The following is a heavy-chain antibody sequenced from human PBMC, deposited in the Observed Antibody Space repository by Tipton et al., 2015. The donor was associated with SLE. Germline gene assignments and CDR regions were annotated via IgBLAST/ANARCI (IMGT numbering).Heavy chain of an antibody. V-gene: IGHV3-21*01. CDR3: ARDRGAARPSWYFDL. CDR1: GFTFSSYS. D-gene: IGHD6-6*01. Sequence: SLRLSCAASGFTFSSYSMNWVRQAPGKGLEWVSSISSTSTYIYYVDSVKGRFTISRDNAKNSLYLQMNSLRAEDTAVYYCARDRGAARPSWYFDLWGRGTLVTVSS. J-gene: IGHJ2*01. CDR2: ISSTSTYI.